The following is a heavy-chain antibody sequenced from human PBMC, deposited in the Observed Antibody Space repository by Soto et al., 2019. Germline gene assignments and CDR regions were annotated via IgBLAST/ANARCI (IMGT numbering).Heavy chain of an antibody. CDR3: PTGGVTYDSSGNNFNYYYGMDV. Sequence: ASVKVSCKASGYTFTGYYMHWVRQAPGQGLEWMGWINPNSGGTNYAQKFQGWVTMTRDTSISTAYMELSRLRSDDTAVYYCPTGGVTYDSSGNNFNYYYGMDVWGQGTTVTVSS. D-gene: IGHD3-22*01. CDR2: INPNSGGT. V-gene: IGHV1-2*04. CDR1: GYTFTGYY. J-gene: IGHJ6*02.